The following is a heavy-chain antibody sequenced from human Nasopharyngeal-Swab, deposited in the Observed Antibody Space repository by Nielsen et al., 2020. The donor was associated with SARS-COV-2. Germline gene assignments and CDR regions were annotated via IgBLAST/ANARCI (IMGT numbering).Heavy chain of an antibody. CDR2: TYYRSKWYN. Sequence: QTPSLTSAISGDSVDSSSAAWNWIRQAPSRGLEWLGRTYYRSKWYNDYAVSVKSRITINPDTSKNQFSLHLNSVTPEDTAVYYCARARGAYGDYYYYYYTDVWGKGTTVTVSS. CDR3: ARARGAYGDYYYYYYTDV. CDR1: GDSVDSSSAA. V-gene: IGHV6-1*01. D-gene: IGHD4-17*01. J-gene: IGHJ6*03.